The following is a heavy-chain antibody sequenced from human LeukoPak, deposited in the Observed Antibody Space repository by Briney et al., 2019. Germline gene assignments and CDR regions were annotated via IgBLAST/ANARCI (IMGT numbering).Heavy chain of an antibody. V-gene: IGHV3-9*01. CDR2: ISWNSGSI. Sequence: GGSLRLSCAATGYTFDNYGMHWVRQAPGKGLEWVSGISWNSGSIGYADSVKGRFTISRDNAKNSLYLQMDSLRAEDTALYYCAKCRDDSSGPIDYWGQGTLVTVSS. J-gene: IGHJ4*02. CDR3: AKCRDDSSGPIDY. CDR1: GYTFDNYG. D-gene: IGHD3-22*01.